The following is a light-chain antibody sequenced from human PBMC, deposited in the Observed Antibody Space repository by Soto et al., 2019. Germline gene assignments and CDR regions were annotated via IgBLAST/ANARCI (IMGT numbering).Light chain of an antibody. CDR3: QKRSGNWLS. CDR2: GAS. CDR1: QSVGRD. J-gene: IGKJ4*01. Sequence: EVVLTQSPPTLSLYPGEGATLSCRASQSVGRDLGWYQQKPGQPPRLLIYGASSRAGGVPARFIGSGSGTDFNLTISGLEPEDYAVYYCQKRSGNWLSFGGGTKVEIK. V-gene: IGKV3-11*01.